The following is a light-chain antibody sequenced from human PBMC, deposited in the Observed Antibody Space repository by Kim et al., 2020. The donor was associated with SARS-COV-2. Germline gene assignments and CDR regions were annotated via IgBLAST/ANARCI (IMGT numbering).Light chain of an antibody. CDR3: QSYESNKGPPWV. CDR1: SSNIGAGYD. V-gene: IGLV1-40*01. CDR2: ANN. Sequence: QSVLAQPPSVSGAPGQTVTISCTGSSSNIGAGYDVHWYQQIPGTAPKLLISANNKRPSGVPDRFSGSNSGTSASLTITGLQAEDEADYYCQSYESNKGPPWVFGGGTQLTVL. J-gene: IGLJ3*02.